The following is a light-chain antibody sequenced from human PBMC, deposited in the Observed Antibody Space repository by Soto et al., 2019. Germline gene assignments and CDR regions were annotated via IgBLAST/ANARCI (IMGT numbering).Light chain of an antibody. CDR1: QGISSS. Sequence: DIQLTQSPSFLSASVGDRVTLACRASQGISSSLAWYQQKPGKAPKVLIYEASTLHSGVPSRFTGSGSGAEFTLTISNLQPEDFATYYCQKLESYPLTCGQGTRGDIK. J-gene: IGKJ1*01. CDR2: EAS. V-gene: IGKV1-9*01. CDR3: QKLESYPLT.